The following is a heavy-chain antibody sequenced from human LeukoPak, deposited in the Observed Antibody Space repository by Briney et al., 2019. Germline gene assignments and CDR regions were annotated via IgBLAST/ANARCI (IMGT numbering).Heavy chain of an antibody. CDR2: IYSGGST. V-gene: IGHV3-53*01. CDR3: AGTGYYFPFDY. Sequence: GGSLRLSCAASGFIVSSNYMSWVRQAPGKGLEWVSVIYSGGSTYYADSVKGRFTISRDNSKNTLYLQMNSLRAEDTAVYYCAGTGYYFPFDYWGQGTLVTVSS. CDR1: GFIVSSNY. D-gene: IGHD3/OR15-3a*01. J-gene: IGHJ4*02.